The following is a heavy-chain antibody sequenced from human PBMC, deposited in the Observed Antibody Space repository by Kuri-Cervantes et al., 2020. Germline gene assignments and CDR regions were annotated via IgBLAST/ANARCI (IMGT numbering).Heavy chain of an antibody. D-gene: IGHD4/OR15-4a*01. CDR2: IDPHSVYI. Sequence: GESLKISCTASGFNFNSYSMNWVRQAPGKGLEWVSSIDPHSVYIDYADSVKGRFTISRDTARNSLFLEMNSLRVEDTARYYCARGAKPIDYWGQGTLVTVSS. CDR3: ARGAKPIDY. V-gene: IGHV3-21*01. J-gene: IGHJ4*02. CDR1: GFNFNSYS.